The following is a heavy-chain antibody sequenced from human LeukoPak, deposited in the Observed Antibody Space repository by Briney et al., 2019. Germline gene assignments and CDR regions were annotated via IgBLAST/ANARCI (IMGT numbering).Heavy chain of an antibody. CDR2: INHSGST. Sequence: SETLSLTCAVYGGSFSGYYWSWIRQPPGKGLEWIGEINHSGSTNYNPSLKSRVTISVDTPKNQFSLKLSSVTAADTAVYYCARGASNYYGSGSYYKSRYFDYWGQGTLVTVSS. J-gene: IGHJ4*02. D-gene: IGHD3-10*01. CDR1: GGSFSGYY. V-gene: IGHV4-34*01. CDR3: ARGASNYYGSGSYYKSRYFDY.